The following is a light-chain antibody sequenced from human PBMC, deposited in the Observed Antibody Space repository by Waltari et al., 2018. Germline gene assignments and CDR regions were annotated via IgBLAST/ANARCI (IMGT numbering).Light chain of an antibody. V-gene: IGKV4-1*01. CDR2: WAA. J-gene: IGKJ3*01. CDR1: QSLSYRYNNRNY. Sequence: DIVMSQSPDSLAVSLGERATIQCRSSQSLSYRYNNRNYLAWYQQRPGQPPKLLIYWAARREAGSPDRFRGSGSGTDFTLTISSLQAEDVAIYYCHQYYTTPFTFGPGTTVDIK. CDR3: HQYYTTPFT.